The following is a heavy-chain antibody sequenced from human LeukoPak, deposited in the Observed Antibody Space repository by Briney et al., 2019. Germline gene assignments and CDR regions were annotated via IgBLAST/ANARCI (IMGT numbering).Heavy chain of an antibody. CDR2: INPNSGDT. D-gene: IGHD5-18*01. J-gene: IGHJ4*01. Sequence: GASVEVSCTASGYTLTVYYIHWVRQAPGQGLEWMGRINPNSGDTNFAQKFQGRVTMTRDTSISTAYMDLSGLRPDDTAVYYCAREGSGYTYGRGSYFDYWGHGILVTVSS. CDR3: AREGSGYTYGRGSYFDY. CDR1: GYTLTVYY. V-gene: IGHV1-2*06.